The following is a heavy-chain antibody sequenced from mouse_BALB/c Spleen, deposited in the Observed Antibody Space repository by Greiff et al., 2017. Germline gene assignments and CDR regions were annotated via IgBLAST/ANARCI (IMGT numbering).Heavy chain of an antibody. CDR2: IWGDGST. J-gene: IGHJ4*01. V-gene: IGHV2-6-7*01. CDR1: GFSLTGYG. CDR3: ARDYYGNYDAMDY. Sequence: VQLQQSGPGLVAPSQSLSITCTVSGFSLTGYGVNWVRQPPGKGLEWLGMIWGDGSTDYNSALKSRLSISKDNSKSQVFLKMNSLQTDDTARYYCARDYYGNYDAMDYWGQGTSVTVSS. D-gene: IGHD2-1*01.